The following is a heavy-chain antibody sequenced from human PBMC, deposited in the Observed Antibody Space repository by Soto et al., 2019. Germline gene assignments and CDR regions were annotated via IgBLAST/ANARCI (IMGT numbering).Heavy chain of an antibody. CDR1: GYTFTGYY. V-gene: IGHV1-2*04. CDR2: INPNSGGT. D-gene: IGHD3-22*01. Sequence: ASVKVSCKASGYTFTGYYMHWVRQAPGQGLEWMGWINPNSGGTNYAQKFQGWVTMTRDTSISTAYMELSRLRSDDTAVYYCARGEFAYYYDSSGYPHYFDYWGQGTLVTVS. CDR3: ARGEFAYYYDSSGYPHYFDY. J-gene: IGHJ4*02.